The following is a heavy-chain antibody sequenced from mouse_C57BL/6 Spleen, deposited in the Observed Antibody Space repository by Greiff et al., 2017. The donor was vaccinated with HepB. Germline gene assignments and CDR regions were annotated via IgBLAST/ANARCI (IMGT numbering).Heavy chain of an antibody. Sequence: VQLQQSGAELVKPGASVKMSCKASGYTFTSYWITWVKQRPGQGLEWIGDIYPGSGSTNYNEKFKSKATLTVDTSSSTAYMQLSSLTSEDSAVYYCARFIYYGNLLGYWGQGTTLTVSS. V-gene: IGHV1-55*01. CDR1: GYTFTSYW. D-gene: IGHD2-1*01. CDR2: IYPGSGST. J-gene: IGHJ2*01. CDR3: ARFIYYGNLLGY.